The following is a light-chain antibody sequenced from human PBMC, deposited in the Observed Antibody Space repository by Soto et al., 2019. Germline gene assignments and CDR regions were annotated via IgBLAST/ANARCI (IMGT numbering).Light chain of an antibody. CDR3: QHYLNYPIT. CDR1: QDIGSV. V-gene: IGKV1-8*01. CDR2: GAS. Sequence: AIRMTQSPSSLSASTVDTVTITFRASQDIGSVLAWYQQKPGTAPKVLISGASNLHGGVPSRFSGSGSRTDFTLTITHLQSEDFATYYCQHYLNYPITFGQGTRLEIK. J-gene: IGKJ5*01.